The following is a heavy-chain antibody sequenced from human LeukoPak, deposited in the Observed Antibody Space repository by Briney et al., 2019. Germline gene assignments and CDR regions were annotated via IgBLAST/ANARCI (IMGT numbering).Heavy chain of an antibody. J-gene: IGHJ4*02. Sequence: PGGSLRLSCAASGFTFSSYCMNWVRRAPGKGLEWVSSISSSSSYIYYADSVKGLFTISRDNAKNSLYLQMNSLRADDTAVYYCARASAAGTNFDYWGQGTLVTVSS. D-gene: IGHD6-13*01. CDR1: GFTFSSYC. CDR2: ISSSSSYI. V-gene: IGHV3-21*01. CDR3: ARASAAGTNFDY.